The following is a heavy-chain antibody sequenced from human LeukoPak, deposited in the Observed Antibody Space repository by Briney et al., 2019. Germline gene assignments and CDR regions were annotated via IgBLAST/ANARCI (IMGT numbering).Heavy chain of an antibody. J-gene: IGHJ4*02. Sequence: GGSLRLSCAASGFTVSSNYMSWVRQAPGKGLEWVSVIYSGGSTYHADSVKGRFTISRDNSKNTLYLQMNSLRAEDTAVYYCARVDYGDYYFDYWGQGTLVTVSS. CDR3: ARVDYGDYYFDY. V-gene: IGHV3-53*01. D-gene: IGHD4-17*01. CDR1: GFTVSSNY. CDR2: IYSGGST.